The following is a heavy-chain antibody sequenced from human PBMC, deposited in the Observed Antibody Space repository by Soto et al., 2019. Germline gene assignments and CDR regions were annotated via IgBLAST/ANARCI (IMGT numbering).Heavy chain of an antibody. CDR1: GYTFTSYG. CDR2: IGVYNNNR. D-gene: IGHD3-10*01. J-gene: IGHJ4*02. Sequence: QVQLVQSGAEVKKPGASVKVSCKASGYTFTSYGISWVRQAPGQGLEWMGWIGVYNNNRNYAQKVQGRVTMTTDTSTSTAYMELRSLISDDTAVYYCARDQLGARGDYWGQGTLVIVSS. V-gene: IGHV1-18*04. CDR3: ARDQLGARGDY.